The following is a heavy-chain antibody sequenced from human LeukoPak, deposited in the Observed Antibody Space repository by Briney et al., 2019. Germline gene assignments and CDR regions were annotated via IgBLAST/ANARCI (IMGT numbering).Heavy chain of an antibody. CDR3: ARPRDQTAFDY. CDR2: TSAYDGNS. J-gene: IGHJ4*02. Sequence: ASVKVSCKASGYXLSTYGVTWVREAPGQGLEWMGWTSAYDGNSNSAQKVQGRVTLTTDTSTSTAYMELRSLRSDDTAVYYCARPRDQTAFDYWGQGTLVTVSS. V-gene: IGHV1-18*01. CDR1: GYXLSTYG. D-gene: IGHD2-2*01.